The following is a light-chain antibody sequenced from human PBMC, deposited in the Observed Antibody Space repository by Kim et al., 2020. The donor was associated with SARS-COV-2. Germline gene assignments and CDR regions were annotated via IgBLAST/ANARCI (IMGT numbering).Light chain of an antibody. CDR1: TIAFKT. V-gene: IGLV3-21*04. CDR3: QLWDTGSDHVV. J-gene: IGLJ3*02. Sequence: GETARVRCGGTTIAFKTVRWYQHRPGQAPVPVISYDTDRPSGIPERFSGSNSGNTATLTISRVEAGDEADYFCQLWDTGSDHVVFGGGTQLTVL. CDR2: YDT.